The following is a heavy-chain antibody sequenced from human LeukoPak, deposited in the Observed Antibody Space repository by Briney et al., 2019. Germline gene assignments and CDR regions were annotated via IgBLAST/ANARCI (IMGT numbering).Heavy chain of an antibody. CDR1: GFTFSSYG. Sequence: PGRSLRLSCAASGFTFSSYGMHWVRQAPGKGLEWVAVISYDGSNKYYADSVKGRLTISRDNSKNTLYLQMNSLRAEDTAVYYCAKARVLRYFDWFFDYWGQGTLVTVSS. CDR2: ISYDGSNK. D-gene: IGHD3-9*01. V-gene: IGHV3-30*18. CDR3: AKARVLRYFDWFFDY. J-gene: IGHJ4*02.